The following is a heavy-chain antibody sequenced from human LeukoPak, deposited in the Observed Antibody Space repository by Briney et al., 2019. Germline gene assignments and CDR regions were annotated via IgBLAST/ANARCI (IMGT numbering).Heavy chain of an antibody. Sequence: GESLKISCKGSGYSFTSYWIGWVHQMPGKGLEWMGIIYPGDSDTRYSPSFQGQVTISADKSISTAYLQWSSLKASDTAMYYCARSDYYDSSGYYLSLNFDYWGQGTLVTVSS. CDR2: IYPGDSDT. CDR3: ARSDYYDSSGYYLSLNFDY. J-gene: IGHJ4*02. D-gene: IGHD3-22*01. V-gene: IGHV5-51*07. CDR1: GYSFTSYW.